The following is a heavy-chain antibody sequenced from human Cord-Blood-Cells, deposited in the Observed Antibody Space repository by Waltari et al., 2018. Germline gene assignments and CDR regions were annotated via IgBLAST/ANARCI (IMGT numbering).Heavy chain of an antibody. D-gene: IGHD1-26*01. V-gene: IGHV1-8*01. CDR3: ARVLVGATVNWFDP. J-gene: IGHJ5*02. Sequence: QVQLVQSGAEVKKPGASVKVSCKASGYTFTSYDINWVRQATGQGLEWMGWMNPNSGNTGYAQKFQGRVTMTSNTSISTAYMELSSLRSEDTAVYYCARVLVGATVNWFDPWGQGTLVTVSS. CDR1: GYTFTSYD. CDR2: MNPNSGNT.